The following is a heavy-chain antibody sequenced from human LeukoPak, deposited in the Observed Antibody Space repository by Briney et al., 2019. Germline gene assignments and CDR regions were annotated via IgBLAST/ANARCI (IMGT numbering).Heavy chain of an antibody. CDR3: AKVQYSDYDMNFDS. CDR2: ISGSGGST. V-gene: IGHV3-23*01. Sequence: GGSLRLSCAASGFTFSSYAMSWVRQAPGKGLEWVSGISGSGGSTYYADSVKGRFTISRDNSKNSLYLQINGLRADDTAVYYCAKVQYSDYDMNFDSWGQGTLVTVSS. J-gene: IGHJ4*02. CDR1: GFTFSSYA. D-gene: IGHD5-12*01.